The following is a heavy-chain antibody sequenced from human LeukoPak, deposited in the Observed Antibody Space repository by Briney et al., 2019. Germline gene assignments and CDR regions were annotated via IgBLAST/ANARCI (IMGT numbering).Heavy chain of an antibody. CDR2: ISGNGGTT. J-gene: IGHJ4*02. V-gene: IGHV3-48*04. CDR3: ARDLDSGNYFFAY. CDR1: GFSFGSYG. D-gene: IGHD3-22*01. Sequence: PGGSLRLSCAASGFSFGSYGLSRVRQTPGKGLQWVSYISGNGGTTHYADSVEGRFTISRDNAKNSLYLQMSSLRAEDTAVYYCARDLDSGNYFFAYWGQGTPVTVSS.